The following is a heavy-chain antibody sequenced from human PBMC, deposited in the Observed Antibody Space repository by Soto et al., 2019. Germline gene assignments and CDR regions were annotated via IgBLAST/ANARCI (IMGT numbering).Heavy chain of an antibody. CDR1: GFTFSSYA. CDR3: AKTRHGTIAVAGPWYFDY. V-gene: IGHV3-23*01. D-gene: IGHD6-19*01. J-gene: IGHJ4*02. Sequence: GGSLRLSCAASGFTFSSYAMSWVRQAPGKGLEWVSAISGSGGSTYYANSVKGRFTISRDNSKNTLYLQMNSLTAEDTAVYYCAKTRHGTIAVAGPWYFDYWGQGTLVTVSS. CDR2: ISGSGGST.